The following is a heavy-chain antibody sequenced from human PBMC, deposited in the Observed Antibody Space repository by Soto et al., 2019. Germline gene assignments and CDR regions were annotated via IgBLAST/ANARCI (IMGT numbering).Heavy chain of an antibody. Sequence: QLQLQESGPGLVKPSETLSLTCTVSGGSISSSSYYWGWIRQPPGKRLEWIGGMYYSVSTYFNPSPKSRVTISVDTSKNQFSLKLSSVTAADTAVYYCARWYGSEVFDYWGQGTLVTVSS. CDR2: MYYSVST. CDR3: ARWYGSEVFDY. D-gene: IGHD3-10*01. V-gene: IGHV4-39*01. CDR1: GGSISSSSYY. J-gene: IGHJ4*02.